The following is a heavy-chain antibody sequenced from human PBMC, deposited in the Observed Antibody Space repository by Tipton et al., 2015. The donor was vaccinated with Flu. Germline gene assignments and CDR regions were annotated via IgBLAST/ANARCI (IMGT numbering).Heavy chain of an antibody. CDR1: GGSISSYY. J-gene: IGHJ1*01. CDR2: IYYSGST. CDR3: ARYGTYDGSRYFQH. D-gene: IGHD1-26*01. Sequence: TLSLTCTVSGGSISSYYWSWIRQPPGKGLEWIGNIYYSGSTNYNPSLKSRVTISVDTSKNQFSLKLSSVTAADTAVYYCARYGTYDGSRYFQHWGQGTLVTVSS. V-gene: IGHV4-59*07.